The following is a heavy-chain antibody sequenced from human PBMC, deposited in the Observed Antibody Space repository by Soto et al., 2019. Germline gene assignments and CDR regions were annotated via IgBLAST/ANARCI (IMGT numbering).Heavy chain of an antibody. CDR1: GVTFLSYD. V-gene: IGHV3-30-3*01. CDR3: TKVDV. Sequence: GGSLSLTCVGSGVTFLSYDMHWIRQAPGKGLERVGLRYFDGSKKPYADSVGGRFTIFSDNSKSTMYPQMNSLRPEDTDVYYCTKVDVWGPGTAVTVSS. J-gene: IGHJ6*01. CDR2: RYFDGSKK.